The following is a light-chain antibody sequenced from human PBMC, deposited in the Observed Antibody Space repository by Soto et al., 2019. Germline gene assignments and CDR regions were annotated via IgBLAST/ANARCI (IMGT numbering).Light chain of an antibody. CDR3: QHSFTTPLFT. CDR2: RAV. Sequence: DIQITQSPSSLSASIGDRVTITCRASQSLDNFLNWYQQKPGRAPSLLIYRAVTLQSGVPPRFSGSGSGTDFTLTINGLQPEDFATYYCQHSFTTPLFTFGPGTKV. CDR1: QSLDNF. V-gene: IGKV1-39*01. J-gene: IGKJ3*01.